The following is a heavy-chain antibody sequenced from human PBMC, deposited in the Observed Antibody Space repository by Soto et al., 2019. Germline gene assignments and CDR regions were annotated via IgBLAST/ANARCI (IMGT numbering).Heavy chain of an antibody. J-gene: IGHJ5*02. Sequence: GGSLRLSCAASGFTFSSYGMHWVRQAPGKGLEWVAVIWYDGSNKYYADSVKGRFTISRDNSKNTLYLQMNSLSAEDTAVYYCASDISTYYYDSGSHNGFDPWGQGTLVTVSS. V-gene: IGHV3-33*01. CDR3: ASDISTYYYDSGSHNGFDP. CDR2: IWYDGSNK. CDR1: GFTFSSYG. D-gene: IGHD3-10*01.